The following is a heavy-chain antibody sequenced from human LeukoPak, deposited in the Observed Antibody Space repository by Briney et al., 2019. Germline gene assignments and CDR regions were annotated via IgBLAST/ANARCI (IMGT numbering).Heavy chain of an antibody. CDR1: GFTFSRHA. D-gene: IGHD3-22*01. CDR2: VTGSGGKT. Sequence: PGGSLRLSCAASGFTFSRHAMSWVRQAPGKGLEWVSAVTGSGGKTYYADSVKGRFTISRDNSKDTLYLQMNSLRAEDTAVYYCAKSPYYYDSSGMIKLLSPYYFDYWGQGTLVTVSS. CDR3: AKSPYYYDSSGMIKLLSPYYFDY. J-gene: IGHJ4*02. V-gene: IGHV3-23*01.